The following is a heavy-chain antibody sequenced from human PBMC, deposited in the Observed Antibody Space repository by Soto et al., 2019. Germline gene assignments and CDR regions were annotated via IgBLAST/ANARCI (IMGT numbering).Heavy chain of an antibody. V-gene: IGHV4-34*01. D-gene: IGHD2-15*01. CDR2: INHSGST. CDR3: ARGRGYCSGGSCSDRSDY. CDR1: GGSFSGYY. Sequence: LSLTCAVYGGSFSGYYWSWIRQPPGKGLEWIGEINHSGSTNYNPSLKSRVTISVDTSKNQFSLKLSSVTAADTAVYYCARGRGYCSGGSCSDRSDYWGQGTLVTVSS. J-gene: IGHJ4*02.